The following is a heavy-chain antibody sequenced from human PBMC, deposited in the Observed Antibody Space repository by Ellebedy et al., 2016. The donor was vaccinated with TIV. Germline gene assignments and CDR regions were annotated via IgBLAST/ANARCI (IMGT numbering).Heavy chain of an antibody. D-gene: IGHD3-3*01. V-gene: IGHV3-23*01. Sequence: GGSLRLSCATSGFTFADQPITWVRQAPGKGLEWVSAISGSGYSTYYADAVKGRFTISRDDSTNTLFLQMSSLRAEDTATYYCAVSLTTSYDVFPGCHYWGQGTLVSVSS. CDR3: AVSLTTSYDVFPGCHY. CDR1: GFTFADQP. CDR2: ISGSGYST. J-gene: IGHJ4*02.